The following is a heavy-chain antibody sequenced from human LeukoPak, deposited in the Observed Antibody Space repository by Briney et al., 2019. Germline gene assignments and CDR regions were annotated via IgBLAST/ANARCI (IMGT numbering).Heavy chain of an antibody. V-gene: IGHV3-30-3*01. CDR3: ARDREYSSSSVDY. Sequence: PGRSLRLSCAASGFTFSSYAMHWVRQAPGKGLEWVAVISYDGSNKYYADSVKGRFTISRDNSKNTLYLQMNSLRAEDTAVYYCARDREYSSSSVDYRGQGTLVTVSS. D-gene: IGHD6-6*01. CDR1: GFTFSSYA. CDR2: ISYDGSNK. J-gene: IGHJ4*02.